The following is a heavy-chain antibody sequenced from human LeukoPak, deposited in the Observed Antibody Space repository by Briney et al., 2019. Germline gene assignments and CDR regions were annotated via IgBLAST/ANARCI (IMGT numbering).Heavy chain of an antibody. D-gene: IGHD2-21*01. CDR2: ISGSSVAI. V-gene: IGHV3-48*01. CDR3: ARDLRQVIWGFFDY. CDR1: GFTVSSNY. J-gene: IGHJ4*02. Sequence: PGGSLRLSCAASGFTVSSNYMTSVRQAPGKWPEWIAYISGSSVAIYYADSVKGRFTISRDNAKNSLSLQMNSLRAEDTGVYYCARDLRQVIWGFFDYWGQGTLVTVSS.